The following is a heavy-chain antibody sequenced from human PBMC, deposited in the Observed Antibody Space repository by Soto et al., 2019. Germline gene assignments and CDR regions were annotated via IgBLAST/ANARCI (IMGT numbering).Heavy chain of an antibody. CDR2: ISAYNGNT. CDR3: ARDTIFGVVSYLGYGMDV. J-gene: IGHJ6*02. CDR1: GYTFTRYG. D-gene: IGHD3-3*01. V-gene: IGHV1-18*01. Sequence: ASVKVSCKASGYTFTRYGIIWVRQAPGQGLEWMGWISAYNGNTNYAQKLQGRVTMTTDTSTSTAYMELRSLRSDDTAVYYCARDTIFGVVSYLGYGMDVWGQGTTVTVSS.